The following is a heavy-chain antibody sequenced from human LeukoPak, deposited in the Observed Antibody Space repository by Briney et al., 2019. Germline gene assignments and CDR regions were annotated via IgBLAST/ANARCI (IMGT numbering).Heavy chain of an antibody. CDR1: GFTLSSYE. V-gene: IGHV3-23*01. CDR2: ISGSGRST. Sequence: GGSLRLSCAASGFTLSSYEMNWVRQAPGKGLDWVSSISGSGRSTYYADSVKGRFTISRDNSKNTLYLQMNSLRAEDTAVYYCAKEVPGPVWLPYFDYWGQGTLVTVSS. J-gene: IGHJ4*02. D-gene: IGHD5-24*01. CDR3: AKEVPGPVWLPYFDY.